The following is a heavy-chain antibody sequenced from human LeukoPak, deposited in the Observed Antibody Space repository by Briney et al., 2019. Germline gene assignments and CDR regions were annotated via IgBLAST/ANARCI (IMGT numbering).Heavy chain of an antibody. V-gene: IGHV4-4*07. J-gene: IGHJ4*02. CDR1: GGTISSYS. D-gene: IGHD4/OR15-4a*01. CDR2: IYTSGAT. Sequence: RASETLSLTCTVSGGTISSYSRSWIRQPPGKGLEWIGRIYTSGATNYKPSLASLVTMSVDTSKHQFSLKLSSVTAADTAVYFCAREYRTMALDRFDYWGQGTLVTVSS. CDR3: AREYRTMALDRFDY.